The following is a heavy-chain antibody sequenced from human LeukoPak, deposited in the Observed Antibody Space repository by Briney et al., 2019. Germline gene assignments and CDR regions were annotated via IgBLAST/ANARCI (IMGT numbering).Heavy chain of an antibody. D-gene: IGHD2-15*01. V-gene: IGHV4-34*01. J-gene: IGHJ3*02. Sequence: PSETLSLTCAVYGGSFSGYYWSWIRQPPGKGLEWVGEINHSGSTNYNPSLKSRVTLSVDTSKNQFSLKLSSVTAADTAVYYCASPPGYCSGGSCPHDAFDIWGQGTMVTVSS. CDR2: INHSGST. CDR1: GGSFSGYY. CDR3: ASPPGYCSGGSCPHDAFDI.